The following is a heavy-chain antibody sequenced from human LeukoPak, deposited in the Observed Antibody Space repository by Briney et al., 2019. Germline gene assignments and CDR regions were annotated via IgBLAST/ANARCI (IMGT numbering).Heavy chain of an antibody. CDR2: IFYTGST. V-gene: IGHV4-59*01. CDR3: ASGILTGLDYFDY. D-gene: IGHD3-9*01. J-gene: IGHJ4*02. Sequence: PSETLSLTCTVSGGSINNYYWSWIRQPPGKGLEWIGYIFYTGSTNSNPSLKSRVTISIDTSKNQFSLKLSSVTAADTAVYYCASGILTGLDYFDYWGQGTLVTVSP. CDR1: GGSINNYY.